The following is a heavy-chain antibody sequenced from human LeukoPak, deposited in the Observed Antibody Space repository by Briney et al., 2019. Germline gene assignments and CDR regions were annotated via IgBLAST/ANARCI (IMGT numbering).Heavy chain of an antibody. D-gene: IGHD3-22*01. J-gene: IGHJ3*02. CDR3: ARGLYDSSGYGASDI. CDR1: GFTFSDYY. Sequence: GGSLRLSCAASGFTFSDYYMTWIRQAPGKGLEWVSYISTSGTTIYYADSVKGRFTISRDNAKNSLYLQMNSLRAEDTAVCYCARGLYDSSGYGASDIWGQGTMVTVSS. V-gene: IGHV3-11*01. CDR2: ISTSGTTI.